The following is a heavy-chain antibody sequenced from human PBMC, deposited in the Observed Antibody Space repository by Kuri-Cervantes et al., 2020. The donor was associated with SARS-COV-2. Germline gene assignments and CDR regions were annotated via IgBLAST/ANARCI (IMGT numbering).Heavy chain of an antibody. CDR2: INSDGSST. Sequence: GGSLRLSCAASGFTFSSYWMHWVRQAPGKGLVWVSRINSDGSSTSYSDSVKGRFTISRDNAKYTLYLQMNRLRAEDTAVYYCARAGITGTTFYLDYWGQGTLVTVSS. CDR3: ARAGITGTTFYLDY. CDR1: GFTFSSYW. J-gene: IGHJ4*02. V-gene: IGHV3-74*01. D-gene: IGHD1-7*01.